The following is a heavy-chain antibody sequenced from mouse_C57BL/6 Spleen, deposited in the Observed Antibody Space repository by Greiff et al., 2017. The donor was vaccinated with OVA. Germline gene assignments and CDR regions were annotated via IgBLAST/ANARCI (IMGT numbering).Heavy chain of an antibody. CDR2: IYPRSGNT. V-gene: IGHV1-81*01. D-gene: IGHD1-1*01. Sequence: QVQLQQSGAELARPGASVKLSCKASGYTFTSYGISWVKQRPGQGLEWIGEIYPRSGNTYYNEKFKGKATLTADKSSSTAYMELRSLTSEDSAVYFCARSGYYGSSYGGYFDDWGQGTTLTVSS. J-gene: IGHJ2*01. CDR3: ARSGYYGSSYGGYFDD. CDR1: GYTFTSYG.